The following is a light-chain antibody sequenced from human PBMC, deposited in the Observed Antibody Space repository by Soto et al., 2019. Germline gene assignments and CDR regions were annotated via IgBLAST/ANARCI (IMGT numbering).Light chain of an antibody. V-gene: IGLV2-14*03. CDR1: SSDIGGYNY. CDR3: NSYTTSAIQAL. CDR2: NVN. J-gene: IGLJ2*01. Sequence: QSALTQPASVSGSPGQSITISCTGTSSDIGGYNYVSWYQQRPGKAPRLIIYNVNDRPSGVSDRFSGSKSGNTASLTISGLQTEDEADYFCNSYTTSAIQALFGGGTKLTVL.